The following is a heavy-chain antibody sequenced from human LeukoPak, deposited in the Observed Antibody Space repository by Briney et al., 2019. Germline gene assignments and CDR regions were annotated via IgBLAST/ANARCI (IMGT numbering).Heavy chain of an antibody. J-gene: IGHJ5*02. CDR3: AKGAGGFSYYNWFDP. V-gene: IGHV4-4*02. Sequence: SGTLSLTCAVSGGSISSSNWWSWVRQPPGKGLEWIGEIYHSGTTHYSPSLESRVTISVDTSKNQFSPKLASVTAADTAIYYCAKGAGGFSYYNWFDPWGQGTLVTVSS. CDR1: GGSISSSNW. CDR2: IYHSGTT. D-gene: IGHD5-18*01.